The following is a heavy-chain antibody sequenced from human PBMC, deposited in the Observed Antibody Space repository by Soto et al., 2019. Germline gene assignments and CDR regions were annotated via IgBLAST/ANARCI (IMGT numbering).Heavy chain of an antibody. V-gene: IGHV4-39*01. D-gene: IGHD3-10*01. J-gene: IGHJ5*02. Sequence: SETLSLTCTVSGGSISSSSYYWGWIRQPPGKGLEWIGSIYYSGSTYYNPSLKSRVTISVDTSKNQFSLKLSSVTAADTAVYYCARAEILWFGEPRNWFEPWGQGTLVTVSS. CDR2: IYYSGST. CDR3: ARAEILWFGEPRNWFEP. CDR1: GGSISSSSYY.